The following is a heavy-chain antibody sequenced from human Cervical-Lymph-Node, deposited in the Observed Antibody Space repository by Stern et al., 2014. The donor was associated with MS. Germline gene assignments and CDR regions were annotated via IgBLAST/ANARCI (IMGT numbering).Heavy chain of an antibody. Sequence: VQLEGSGGGVVQPGTSLRLSCAVSGFTFSNYGMHWVRQAPGKGLEWVAVISYDADVKFYADSVKGRFTISRDTPKNTMYLQLNSLKVEDTAVYFCAKKSVGTTGTTTAFDYWGQGTLVTVSS. J-gene: IGHJ4*02. D-gene: IGHD1-1*01. CDR3: AKKSVGTTGTTTAFDY. CDR1: GFTFSNYG. V-gene: IGHV3-30*18. CDR2: ISYDADVK.